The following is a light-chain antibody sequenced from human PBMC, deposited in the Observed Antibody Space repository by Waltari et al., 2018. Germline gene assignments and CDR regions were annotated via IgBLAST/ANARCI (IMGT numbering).Light chain of an antibody. V-gene: IGKV3-20*01. J-gene: IGKJ1*01. CDR3: QHYVRLPAT. CDR2: GAS. CDR1: QSGGGT. Sequence: IVLTQSPGTLSLSPGERATLPFRASQSGGGTLAWYQQKPGQAPRLLIYGASIRAPGTPDRFSGTGSGTDFSLTISRLEPEDFAVYYCQHYVRLPATFGQGTKVEIK.